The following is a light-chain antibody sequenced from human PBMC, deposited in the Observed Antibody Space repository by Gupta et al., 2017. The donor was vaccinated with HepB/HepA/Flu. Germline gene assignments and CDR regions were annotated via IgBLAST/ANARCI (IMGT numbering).Light chain of an antibody. CDR1: SSSIGAGYD. Sequence: QSVLTQPPSVSGAPGQRVNLSCTGSSSSIGAGYDVHWYQHLPGTAPKLLIYPNNNRPSGVPDRFSASKSGTSASLAITGLQAEDEADYYCQSYDSSLSASVFGGGTKLTVL. J-gene: IGLJ2*01. CDR3: QSYDSSLSASV. V-gene: IGLV1-40*01. CDR2: PNN.